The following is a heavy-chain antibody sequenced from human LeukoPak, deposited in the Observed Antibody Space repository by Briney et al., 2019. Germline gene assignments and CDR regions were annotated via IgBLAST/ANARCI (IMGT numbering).Heavy chain of an antibody. J-gene: IGHJ6*02. V-gene: IGHV4-34*01. D-gene: IGHD1-26*01. CDR3: ARGIVGATTNHYFYGMDV. CDR1: GGSISGYY. Sequence: SETLSLTCTVSGGSISGYYWSWIRQPPGKGLEWIGEINHSGSTNYNPSLKSRVTISVDTSKNQFSLKLSSVSAADTALYHCARGIVGATTNHYFYGMDVWGQGTTVTVSS. CDR2: INHSGST.